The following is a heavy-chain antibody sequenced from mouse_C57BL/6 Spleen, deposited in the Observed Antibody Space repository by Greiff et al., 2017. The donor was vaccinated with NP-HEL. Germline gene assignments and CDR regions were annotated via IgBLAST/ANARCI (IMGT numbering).Heavy chain of an antibody. CDR1: GYAFSSSW. V-gene: IGHV1-82*01. CDR2: IYPGDGDT. D-gene: IGHD1-3*01. CDR3: ERSALKSWYFDV. Sequence: VKLQESGPELVKPGASVKISCKASGYAFSSSWMNWVKQRPGKGLEWIGRIYPGDGDTNYNGKFKGKATLTADKSSSTAYMQLSSLTSEDSAVYFCERSALKSWYFDVWGTGTTVTVSS. J-gene: IGHJ1*03.